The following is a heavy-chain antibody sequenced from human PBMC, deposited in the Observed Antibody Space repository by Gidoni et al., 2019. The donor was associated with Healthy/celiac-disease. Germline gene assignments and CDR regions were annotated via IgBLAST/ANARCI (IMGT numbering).Heavy chain of an antibody. D-gene: IGHD6-19*01. V-gene: IGHV3-30-3*01. CDR1: GFTSSSSA. CDR2: ISYDGSNK. CDR3: AREHAGSSGWYGGFDY. Sequence: QVQLVESGGGVVQPGRSLRRSCAASGFTSSSSAMHWVRQAPGKGLEWVAVISYDGSNKYYADSVKGRFTISRDNSKNTLYLQMNSLRAEDTAVYYCAREHAGSSGWYGGFDYWGQGTLVTVSS. J-gene: IGHJ4*02.